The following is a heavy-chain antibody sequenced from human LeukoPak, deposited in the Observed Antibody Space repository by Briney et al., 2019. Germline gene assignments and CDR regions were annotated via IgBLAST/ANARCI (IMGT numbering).Heavy chain of an antibody. CDR3: ARDIVLRFLEWLPPDYYGMDV. Sequence: GGALRLSCAASGFTFSTFGMIWVRQAPGKGLEWVSSISSSSSYIYYADSVKGRFTISRDNAKNSLYLQMNSLRAEDTAVYYCARDIVLRFLEWLPPDYYGMDVWGQGTTVTVSS. J-gene: IGHJ6*02. D-gene: IGHD3-3*01. V-gene: IGHV3-21*01. CDR2: ISSSSSYI. CDR1: GFTFSTFG.